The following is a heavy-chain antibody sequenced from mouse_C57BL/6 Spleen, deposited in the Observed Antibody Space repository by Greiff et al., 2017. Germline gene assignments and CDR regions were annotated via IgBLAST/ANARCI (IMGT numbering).Heavy chain of an antibody. V-gene: IGHV1-19*01. CDR3: ARALQDGLPTWFAY. Sequence: EVQLVESGPVLVKPGASVKMSCKASGYTFTDYYMNWVKQSHGKSLEWIGVINPYNGGTSYNQKFKGKATLTVDKSSSTAYMELNSLTSEDSAVYYCARALQDGLPTWFAYWGQGTLVTVSA. CDR1: GYTFTDYY. CDR2: INPYNGGT. J-gene: IGHJ3*01. D-gene: IGHD6-1*01.